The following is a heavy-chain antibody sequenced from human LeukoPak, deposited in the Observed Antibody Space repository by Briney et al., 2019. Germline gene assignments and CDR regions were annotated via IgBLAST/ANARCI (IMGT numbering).Heavy chain of an antibody. Sequence: PGGSLRLSCAASGFIFSGYWMTWVRQAPGKGLEWVASIKPDGSEKYSVDSVKGRFTISRDNAKNSLYLQMNSLRVEDTAMYYCARGRYCSGGNCSYFDYWGKGTLVTVSS. J-gene: IGHJ4*01. V-gene: IGHV3-7*03. CDR1: GFIFSGYW. CDR2: IKPDGSEK. D-gene: IGHD2-15*01. CDR3: ARGRYCSGGNCSYFDY.